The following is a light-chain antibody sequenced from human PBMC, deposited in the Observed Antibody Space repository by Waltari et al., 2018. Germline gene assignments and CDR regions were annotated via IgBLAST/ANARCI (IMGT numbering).Light chain of an antibody. Sequence: DIQMTQSPSTLSAFVGDRVTITCRASQSINNWLAWYQQKPGKAPNVLIYKTSLLESGVPSRFSGGGSGTEFTLTISSLQPDDSATYFCQQYASYPVTFGGGTKVQIK. J-gene: IGKJ4*01. CDR3: QQYASYPVT. V-gene: IGKV1-5*03. CDR1: QSINNW. CDR2: KTS.